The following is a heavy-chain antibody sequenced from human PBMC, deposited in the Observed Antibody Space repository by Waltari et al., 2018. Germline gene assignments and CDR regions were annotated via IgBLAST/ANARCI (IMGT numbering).Heavy chain of an antibody. Sequence: QVQLVQSGAEVKKPGSSVKVSCKASGGTFSSYAISWVRQAPGQGLEWMGGISPIFGTANYAQKFQGRVTITTDESTSTAYMELSSLRSEDTAVYYCAREWRGTTSYYYYGMDVWGQGTTVTVSS. CDR2: ISPIFGTA. CDR3: AREWRGTTSYYYYGMDV. CDR1: GGTFSSYA. J-gene: IGHJ6*02. V-gene: IGHV1-69*05. D-gene: IGHD4-17*01.